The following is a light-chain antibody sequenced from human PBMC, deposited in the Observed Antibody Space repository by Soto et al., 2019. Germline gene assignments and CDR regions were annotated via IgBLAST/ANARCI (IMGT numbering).Light chain of an antibody. J-gene: IGKJ2*01. V-gene: IGKV1D-8*01. CDR3: QQYYSFPRT. Sequence: VLWMTQSPSLLSASTGDRVTISCRVSQGISSYLAWYQQKPGKAPELLIYAASTLQSGVPSRFSGSGSGTDFTLTISCLQSEDFATYYCQQYYSFPRTFGQGTKLEIK. CDR2: AAS. CDR1: QGISSY.